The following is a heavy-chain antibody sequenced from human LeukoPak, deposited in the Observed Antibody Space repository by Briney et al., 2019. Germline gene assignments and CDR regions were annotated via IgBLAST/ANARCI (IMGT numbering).Heavy chain of an antibody. V-gene: IGHV3-9*01. CDR2: ISWNSGSI. D-gene: IGHD1-14*01. Sequence: GGSLRLSCAASGFTFDDYAMHWVRQAPGKGLEWVSGISWNSGSIGYADSVKGRFTISRDNAKNSLYLQMNSLRAEDTAVYYCARGGISLGAFDIWGQGTMVTVSS. CDR1: GFTFDDYA. J-gene: IGHJ3*02. CDR3: ARGGISLGAFDI.